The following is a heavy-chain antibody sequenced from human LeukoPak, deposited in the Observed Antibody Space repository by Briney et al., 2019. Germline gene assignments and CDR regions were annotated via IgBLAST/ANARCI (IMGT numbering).Heavy chain of an antibody. CDR3: ARERLLLDSFYGMDV. J-gene: IGHJ6*02. CDR2: IYYSGST. CDR1: GGSISSGGYH. D-gene: IGHD2-15*01. Sequence: PSQTLSLTCTVSGGSISSGGYHWSWIRQHPGKGLEWIGYIYYSGSTYYNPSLKSRVTISVDTSKNQFSLKLSSVTAADTAVYYCARERLLLDSFYGMDVWGQGTTVTVSS. V-gene: IGHV4-31*03.